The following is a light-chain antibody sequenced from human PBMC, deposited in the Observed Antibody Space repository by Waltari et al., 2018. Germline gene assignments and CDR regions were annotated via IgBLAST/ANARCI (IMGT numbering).Light chain of an antibody. CDR3: QQSYSTPWT. CDR2: AAS. J-gene: IGKJ1*01. V-gene: IGKV1-39*01. CDR1: QSISSY. Sequence: DIQMPQSPSPLSVSIGDRVTIPCRASQSISSYLNWYQQRPGKAPKLLIYAASSLQSGVPSRFSGSGSGTDFNFTISSLQPEDFASYYCQQSYSTPWTFGQGTKVEIK.